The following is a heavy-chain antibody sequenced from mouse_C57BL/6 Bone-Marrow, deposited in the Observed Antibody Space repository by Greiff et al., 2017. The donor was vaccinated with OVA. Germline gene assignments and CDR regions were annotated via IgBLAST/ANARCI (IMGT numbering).Heavy chain of an antibody. CDR3: ARNDYDVVYYAMDY. V-gene: IGHV1-81*01. J-gene: IGHJ4*01. CDR2: IYPRSGNN. D-gene: IGHD2-4*01. Sequence: VQLQESGAELARPGASVKLSCKASGYTFTSYGISWVKQRTGQGLEWIGEIYPRSGNNYYNEKFKGKATLTADKSSSTAYMELRSLTSEDSAVYFCARNDYDVVYYAMDYWGQGTSVTVSS. CDR1: GYTFTSYG.